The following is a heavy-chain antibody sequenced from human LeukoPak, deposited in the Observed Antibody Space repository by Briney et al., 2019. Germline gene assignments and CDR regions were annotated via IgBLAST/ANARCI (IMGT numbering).Heavy chain of an antibody. CDR2: IIPILDVT. CDR1: GGTFTNYA. V-gene: IGHV1-69*04. Sequence: GASVKVSCKASGGTFTNYAINWVRQAPGQGLEWMGRIIPILDVTNYAQKFQGRVTITADQSTSTAYMELSSLRSEDTAVYYCVRDGEVIIKPAASFPHDAFDIWGQGTMVIVSS. J-gene: IGHJ3*02. D-gene: IGHD3-10*01. CDR3: VRDGEVIIKPAASFPHDAFDI.